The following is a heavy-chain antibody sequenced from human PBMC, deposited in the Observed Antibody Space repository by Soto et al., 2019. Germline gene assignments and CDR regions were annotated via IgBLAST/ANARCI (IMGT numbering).Heavy chain of an antibody. CDR2: MNYRGSI. V-gene: IGHV4-39*01. Sequence: QLQLQESGPGLVKPSETLSLTCTVSGGSISSNSYYWAWIRQSPGKGLEWVGTMNYRGSIYYNPSLGSRVTISADTSNNQFSLKLSSVTAADTAKYYCARQGQWLILGYFQDWGQGTLVTVSS. CDR3: ARQGQWLILGYFQD. CDR1: GGSISSNSYY. J-gene: IGHJ1*01. D-gene: IGHD6-19*01.